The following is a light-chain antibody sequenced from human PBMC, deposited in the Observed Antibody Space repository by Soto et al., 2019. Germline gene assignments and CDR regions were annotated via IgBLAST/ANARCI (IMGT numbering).Light chain of an antibody. Sequence: QSVLTPPPSVSGAPGQRVTISCIGGSSNIGAGYNVHWYQQLPGTAPKLLISGDNNRPSGVPDRFSGSKSGTSASLAITGLQDEDEADYYCQSYDRSLSGSRVVFGGGTKLTVL. V-gene: IGLV1-40*01. CDR1: SSNIGAGYN. CDR2: GDN. J-gene: IGLJ2*01. CDR3: QSYDRSLSGSRVV.